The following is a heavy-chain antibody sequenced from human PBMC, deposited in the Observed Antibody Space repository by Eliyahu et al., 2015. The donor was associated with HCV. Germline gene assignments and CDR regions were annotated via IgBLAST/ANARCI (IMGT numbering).Heavy chain of an antibody. CDR2: IYYSGST. J-gene: IGHJ3*02. D-gene: IGHD6-13*01. Sequence: QLQLQESGPGLVKPSETLSLTCTVSGGSISSSSYYWGWIRQPPGKGLEWIGSIYYSGSTYYNPSLKSRVTLSVDTSKNQFSLKLSSVTAADTAVYYCARHQYSSSWYTGDAFDIWGQGTMVTVSS. V-gene: IGHV4-39*01. CDR3: ARHQYSSSWYTGDAFDI. CDR1: GGSISSSSYY.